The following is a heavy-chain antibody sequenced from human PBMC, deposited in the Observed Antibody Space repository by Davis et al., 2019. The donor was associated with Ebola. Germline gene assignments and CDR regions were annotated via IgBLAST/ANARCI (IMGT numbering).Heavy chain of an antibody. CDR2: IYPGDSDT. CDR3: ARGTSLARNFDY. CDR1: GYTFTSYW. Sequence: GESLKISCKGSGYTFTSYWIAWVRQVPGKGLEWMGIIYPGDSDTRYSPSFQGQVTISADESLSTAYLQWSSLKASDTAMYYCARGTSLARNFDYWGQGTLVTVSS. V-gene: IGHV5-51*01. D-gene: IGHD3-3*02. J-gene: IGHJ4*02.